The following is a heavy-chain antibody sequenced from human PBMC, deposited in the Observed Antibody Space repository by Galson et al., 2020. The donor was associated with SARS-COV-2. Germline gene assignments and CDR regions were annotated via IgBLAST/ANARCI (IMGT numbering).Heavy chain of an antibody. Sequence: GGSLRLSCAASGLTFTKYTMNWVRQAPGKGPEWLSSMSSSGSQIFYAASVRGRFTISRDNAKNSLYLEMNSLRAEDTAVYYCSKAGGTAAVYCWYFDRWGRGTLGTVSS. CDR3: SKAGGTAAVYCWYFDR. D-gene: IGHD6-13*01. J-gene: IGHJ2*01. V-gene: IGHV3-21*01. CDR1: GLTFTKYT. CDR2: MSSSGSQI.